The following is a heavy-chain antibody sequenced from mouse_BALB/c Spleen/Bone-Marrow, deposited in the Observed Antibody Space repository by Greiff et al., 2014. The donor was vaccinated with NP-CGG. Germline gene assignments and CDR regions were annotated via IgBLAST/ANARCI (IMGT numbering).Heavy chain of an antibody. Sequence: QVQLKESGSVLVRPGASVKLSCKASGYTFTSSWMHWAKQRPGQGLEWIGEIHPNSGNTNYNEKFKGKATLTVDTSSSTAYVDLSSLTSKDSAVYYCARYWSGFAYWGQGTLVTVSA. CDR1: GYTFTSSW. D-gene: IGHD4-1*01. CDR3: ARYWSGFAY. CDR2: IHPNSGNT. J-gene: IGHJ3*01. V-gene: IGHV1S130*01.